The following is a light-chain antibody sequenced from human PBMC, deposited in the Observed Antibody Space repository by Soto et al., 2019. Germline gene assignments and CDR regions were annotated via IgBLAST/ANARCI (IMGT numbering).Light chain of an antibody. J-gene: IGKJ2*01. V-gene: IGKV1-33*01. CDR2: DAS. CDR1: QDISNY. Sequence: DIQMTQSPSSLSASVGDRVTITCQASQDISNYLNWYQQKPGKAHKLLIYDASNLETGVPSRFSGSGSGTDFTFTISSLQTEDIATYYCQQYDNLLYTFGQGTKLEIK. CDR3: QQYDNLLYT.